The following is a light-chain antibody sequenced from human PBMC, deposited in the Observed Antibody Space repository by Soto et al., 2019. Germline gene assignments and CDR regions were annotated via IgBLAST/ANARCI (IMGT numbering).Light chain of an antibody. CDR3: GSYTSSRIYV. V-gene: IGLV2-14*01. Sequence: QSVLTQPASVSLSPGQSITISCTGTSSDVGGYNYVSWYQQHPGKAPKLMIYEVSNRPSGVSDRFSGSKSGNTASLTISGLQAEDEADYYCGSYTSSRIYVFGAGTKVTV. CDR1: SSDVGGYNY. J-gene: IGLJ1*01. CDR2: EVS.